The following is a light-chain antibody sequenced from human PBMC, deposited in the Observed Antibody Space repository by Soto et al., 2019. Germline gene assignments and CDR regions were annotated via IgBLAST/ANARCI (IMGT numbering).Light chain of an antibody. Sequence: DIQMTQSPSSLSASVGDRVTITCRASQAIGNYLNWYQQKPGKAPNLLIFGATTLQSGVPSRFSGSGYGTNFTLSISVLQPEDCAIYYCQQCHATRLTLGQGTRL. J-gene: IGKJ5*01. CDR2: GAT. CDR3: QQCHATRLT. CDR1: QAIGNY. V-gene: IGKV1-39*01.